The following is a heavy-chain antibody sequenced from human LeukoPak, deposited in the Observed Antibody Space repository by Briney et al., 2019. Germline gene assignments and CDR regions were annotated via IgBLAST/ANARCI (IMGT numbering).Heavy chain of an antibody. CDR2: INSDGSST. CDR1: GFTFSSYW. CDR3: ARDRGDIAAAWNWFDP. J-gene: IGHJ5*02. V-gene: IGHV3-74*01. D-gene: IGHD6-13*01. Sequence: PGGSLRLSCAASGFTFSSYWMHWVRQAPGKGLVWVPRINSDGSSTSYADSVKGRFTISRDNAKNTLYLQMNSLRAEDTAVYYCARDRGDIAAAWNWFDPWGQGILVTVSS.